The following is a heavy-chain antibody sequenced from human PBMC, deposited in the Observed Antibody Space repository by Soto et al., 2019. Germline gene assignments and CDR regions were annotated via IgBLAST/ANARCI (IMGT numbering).Heavy chain of an antibody. CDR1: GFTFSDYY. CDR2: ISSSGSTI. V-gene: IGHV3-11*01. J-gene: IGHJ4*02. CDR3: ARPHYYDSSGYYY. Sequence: GGSLRLSCAASGFTFSDYYMSWIRQAPGKGLEWVSYISSSGSTIYYADSVKGRFTISRSNAKNSLYLQMNSLRAEDTAVYYCARPHYYDSSGYYYWGQGTLVTVSS. D-gene: IGHD3-22*01.